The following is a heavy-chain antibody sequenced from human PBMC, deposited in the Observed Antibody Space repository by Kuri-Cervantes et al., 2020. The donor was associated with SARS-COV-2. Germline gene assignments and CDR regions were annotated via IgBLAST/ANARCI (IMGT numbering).Heavy chain of an antibody. Sequence: GESLKISCAASGFTFSSYSMNWVRQAPGKGLEWVSSISSSSSHIYYADSVKGRFTISRDNAKNSLYLQMNSLRAEDTAVYYCANNLEGYSYGPFDYWGQGTLVTVSS. V-gene: IGHV3-21*01. CDR2: ISSSSSHI. J-gene: IGHJ4*02. CDR3: ANNLEGYSYGPFDY. D-gene: IGHD5-18*01. CDR1: GFTFSSYS.